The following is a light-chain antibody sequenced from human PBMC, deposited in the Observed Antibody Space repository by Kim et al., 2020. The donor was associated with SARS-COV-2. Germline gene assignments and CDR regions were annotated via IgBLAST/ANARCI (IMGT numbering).Light chain of an antibody. Sequence: ASIGDRVIITCRASQDIRGDVDWYQHKPGHAPKRLIYAASNLHRVVPFRFRGSGSGTEFSLTINNVQPEDFATYYCLQYYGYPRYSFGQGTKLEI. CDR1: QDIRGD. V-gene: IGKV1-17*02. CDR3: LQYYGYPRYS. J-gene: IGKJ2*03. CDR2: AAS.